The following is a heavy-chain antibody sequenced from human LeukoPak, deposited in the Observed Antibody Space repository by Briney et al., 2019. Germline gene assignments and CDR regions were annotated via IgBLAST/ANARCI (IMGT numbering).Heavy chain of an antibody. CDR3: ARTSTAAAGTFDP. Sequence: SCKASGYTFTSYGINWVRQAPGKGLEWVAVISDDGTNKYYADSVKGRFTISRDNSKNTLYLQMNSLRPEDTAVYYCARTSTAAAGTFDPWGQGTLVTVSS. CDR2: ISDDGTNK. D-gene: IGHD6-13*01. J-gene: IGHJ5*02. V-gene: IGHV3-30*04. CDR1: GYTFTSYG.